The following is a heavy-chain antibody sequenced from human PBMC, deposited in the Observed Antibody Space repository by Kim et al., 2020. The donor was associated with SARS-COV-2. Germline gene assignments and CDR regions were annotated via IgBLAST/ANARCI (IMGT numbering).Heavy chain of an antibody. CDR1: GFTFSNAW. J-gene: IGHJ6*02. Sequence: GGSLRLSCAASGFTFSNAWMNWVRQAPGKGLEWVGRIKSNTDGGTIDYAAPVKGRFTVSRDDSKNTLYLQMNSLKIEDTAVYYCTTPGAHKFYYYYGMYVWGPGTTVTGS. CDR3: TTPGAHKFYYYYGMYV. CDR2: IKSNTDGGTI. V-gene: IGHV3-15*01. D-gene: IGHD1-26*01.